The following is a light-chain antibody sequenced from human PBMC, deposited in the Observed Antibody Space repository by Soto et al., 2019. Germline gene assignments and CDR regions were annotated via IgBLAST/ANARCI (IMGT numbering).Light chain of an antibody. CDR2: GAS. Sequence: EIAMTQPPATLSVSPGGRVSLYKRASRSVTNNITWYQQKPGQPPRPLIYGASTRATGVPGGFSGSGSGTEFTLTLSSLQSEDFAVYYCQQYNDWWTFGQGTKVDI. CDR1: RSVTNN. J-gene: IGKJ1*01. V-gene: IGKV3-15*01. CDR3: QQYNDWWT.